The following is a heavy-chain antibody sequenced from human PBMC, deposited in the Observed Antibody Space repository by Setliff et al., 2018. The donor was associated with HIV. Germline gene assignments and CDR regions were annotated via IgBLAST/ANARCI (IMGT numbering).Heavy chain of an antibody. CDR3: ARDRSYYDRSDAFDI. Sequence: GGSLRLSCAASGFTFSNYNMNWVRQAPGKGLEWVSSISYDSRFIYHADSMKGRFTISRDNAKKLVYLQMNSLRAEDTAVYYCARDRSYYDRSDAFDIWGQGTMVTVSS. V-gene: IGHV3-21*01. D-gene: IGHD3-22*01. J-gene: IGHJ3*02. CDR2: ISYDSRFI. CDR1: GFTFSNYN.